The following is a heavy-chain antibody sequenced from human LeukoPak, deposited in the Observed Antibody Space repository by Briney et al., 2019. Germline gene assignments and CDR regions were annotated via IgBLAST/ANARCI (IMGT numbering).Heavy chain of an antibody. D-gene: IGHD3-22*01. J-gene: IGHJ3*02. CDR3: ARQSLLYYETLDALDI. Sequence: ASVKVSCKASEYTFTDYYIQWMRQAPGQGLEWMGWINCKSGATTYAQKFRGRVTMTKDRPIRTAYMELTRLKSDDTAVYYCARQSLLYYETLDALDIWGQGTVVTVSS. CDR1: EYTFTDYY. CDR2: INCKSGAT. V-gene: IGHV1-2*02.